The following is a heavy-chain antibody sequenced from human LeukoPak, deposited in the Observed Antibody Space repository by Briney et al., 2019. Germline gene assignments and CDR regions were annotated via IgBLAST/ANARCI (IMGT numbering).Heavy chain of an antibody. CDR2: IWYDGSNE. V-gene: IGHV3-33*06. J-gene: IGHJ4*02. D-gene: IGHD6-19*01. CDR1: GFTFSSYG. Sequence: GGSLRLSCAASGFTFSSYGMHWVRQAPGKGLEWVAVIWYDGSNEYYADSVKGRFTISRDNSKNTLYLQMNSLRAEDTAVYYCAKDRSTGWYAGFDYWGQGTLVTVSS. CDR3: AKDRSTGWYAGFDY.